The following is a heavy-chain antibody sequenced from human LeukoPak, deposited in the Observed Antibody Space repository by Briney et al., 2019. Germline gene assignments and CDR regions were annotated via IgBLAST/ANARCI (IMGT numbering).Heavy chain of an antibody. V-gene: IGHV3-23*01. J-gene: IGHJ6*02. Sequence: GGSLRLSCEASGFTFSSYAIRWVRQAPGTGLEWVSSIPGSGGATYYADSVRGRFSISRDSSKNTVYLQMNSLRDEDTAVYYCARARPWDSSRSYYFGMDVWAMGPRSPSP. CDR3: ARARPWDSSRSYYFGMDV. CDR1: GFTFSSYA. CDR2: IPGSGGAT. D-gene: IGHD3-22*01.